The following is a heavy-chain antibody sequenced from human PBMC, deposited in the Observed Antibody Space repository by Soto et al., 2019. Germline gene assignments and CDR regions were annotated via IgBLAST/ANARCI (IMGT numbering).Heavy chain of an antibody. CDR3: AKPPSSGSYYKPFDY. CDR2: ITDSGTT. D-gene: IGHD3-10*01. Sequence: PGGSLRLSCAASGFTFSSNAMTWVRQAPGKGLEWVSTITDSGTTYHTDSVKGRFTISRDNSKNTLYLQMNSLRAEDTAVYYCAKPPSSGSYYKPFDYWGQGTLVTVSS. J-gene: IGHJ4*02. CDR1: GFTFSSNA. V-gene: IGHV3-23*01.